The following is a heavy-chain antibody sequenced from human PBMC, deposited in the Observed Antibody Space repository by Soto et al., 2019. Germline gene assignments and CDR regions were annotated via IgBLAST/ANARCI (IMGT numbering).Heavy chain of an antibody. CDR2: INQDGSES. J-gene: IGHJ4*02. CDR3: ARPARECSSPGCAN. CDR1: GLTCSNYR. V-gene: IGHV3-7*01. Sequence: EVQLVESGGGLVQPGGSLRLSCVVSGLTCSNYRMSWLRQAPGTGLEWVANINQDGSESYYVDSVKGRFTISRDNAKNSLYLQMTSLRAEDTAVYYCARPARECSSPGCANWGQGTLVTVSS. D-gene: IGHD2-2*01.